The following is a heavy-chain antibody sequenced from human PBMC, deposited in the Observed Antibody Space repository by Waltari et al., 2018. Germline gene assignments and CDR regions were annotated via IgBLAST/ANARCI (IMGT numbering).Heavy chain of an antibody. V-gene: IGHV3-74*01. CDR3: ARISWGSRVLAAPFDY. D-gene: IGHD2-15*01. Sequence: EVQLVESGGGLVQPGGSLRLSCAASGFTFSSYWMHWVRQAPGKGLGWVSRINRDGSSTSYADSVKGRFTISRDNAKNTLYLQMNSLRAEDTAVYYCARISWGSRVLAAPFDYWGQGTLVTVSS. CDR1: GFTFSSYW. CDR2: INRDGSST. J-gene: IGHJ4*02.